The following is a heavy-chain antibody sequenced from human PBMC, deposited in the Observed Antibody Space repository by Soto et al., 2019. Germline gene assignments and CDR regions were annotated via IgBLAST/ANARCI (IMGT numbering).Heavy chain of an antibody. D-gene: IGHD1-26*01. CDR2: IYHTGTT. Sequence: PSETLSLTCAVSGDSIISIYHWAWIRQSPGRGLEWIASIYHTGTTYYTPSLESRVTISVDTSKNQFSLKLSSVTAADTAVYYCARDYGRSGSPGAFDIWGQGTMVTVSS. V-gene: IGHV4-38-2*02. CDR1: GDSIISIYH. J-gene: IGHJ3*02. CDR3: ARDYGRSGSPGAFDI.